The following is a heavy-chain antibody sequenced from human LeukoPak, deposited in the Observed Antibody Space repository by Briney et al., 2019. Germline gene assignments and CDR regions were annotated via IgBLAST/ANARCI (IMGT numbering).Heavy chain of an antibody. Sequence: GGSLRLSCAASGFTFDHYAVHWVRQAPGKGLEWVSLISGDGGTTYYADSVKGRFTISRDNSKNTLYLQMNSLRAEDTAVYYCAGDLRRRYYFGSGSRGGTFDIWGQGTMVTVSS. CDR2: ISGDGGTT. CDR3: AGDLRRRYYFGSGSRGGTFDI. V-gene: IGHV3-43*02. J-gene: IGHJ3*02. D-gene: IGHD3-10*01. CDR1: GFTFDHYA.